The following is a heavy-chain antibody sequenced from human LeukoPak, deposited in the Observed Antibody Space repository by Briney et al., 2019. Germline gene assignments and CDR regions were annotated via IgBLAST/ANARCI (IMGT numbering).Heavy chain of an antibody. CDR1: GFTVSSNY. CDR3: ATQCSNGSCYSGVY. D-gene: IGHD2-15*01. CDR2: IYSGGST. J-gene: IGHJ4*02. Sequence: GGSLRLSCAASGFTVSSNYMSWVRQAPGKGLEWVSVIYSGGSTYYADSVKGRFTISRDNSKNTLYLQMNSLRAEDTAAYYCATQCSNGSCYSGVYWGQGALVTVSS. V-gene: IGHV3-66*01.